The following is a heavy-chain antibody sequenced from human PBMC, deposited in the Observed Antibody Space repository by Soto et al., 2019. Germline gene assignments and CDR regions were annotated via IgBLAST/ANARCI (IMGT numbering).Heavy chain of an antibody. CDR3: ARRDFYGGNVDL. Sequence: QLQLHESGPGLVKPSETLSLTCTVSNGSISSSNYYWAWIRQPPGKGLEWIGSIYYSGTTYYKPSRKSRLTSPLETSSTQFSRRLTSVPAADTAVYYCARRDFYGGNVDLWGRGTLVTVSS. D-gene: IGHD1-1*01. V-gene: IGHV4-39*01. J-gene: IGHJ2*01. CDR1: NGSISSSNYY. CDR2: IYYSGTT.